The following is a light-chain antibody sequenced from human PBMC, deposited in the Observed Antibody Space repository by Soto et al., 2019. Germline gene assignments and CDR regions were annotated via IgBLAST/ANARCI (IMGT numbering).Light chain of an antibody. CDR2: DAS. V-gene: IGKV3D-15*01. CDR3: QQYNSYPLT. CDR1: QSISRN. Sequence: EIVMTQSPATLSVSPGDRATLSCRASQSISRNLAWYQQKPGQAPRPLIYDASNRATGIPARFSGSGSGTDFTLTISSLQPDDFATYYCQQYNSYPLTFGGGTKVDIK. J-gene: IGKJ4*01.